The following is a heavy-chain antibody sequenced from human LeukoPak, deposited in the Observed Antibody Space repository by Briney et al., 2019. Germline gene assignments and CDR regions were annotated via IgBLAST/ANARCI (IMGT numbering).Heavy chain of an antibody. D-gene: IGHD3-22*01. Sequence: GGSLRLSCAASGFTFSSYWMSWVRQAPGKGLEWVANIKQDGSDKNYVDSVKGRFTISRDNAKNSLYLQMNSLRAEDTAVYYCARDTYYYFDSSGYYRPDYWGQGTLVTVSS. V-gene: IGHV3-7*01. J-gene: IGHJ4*02. CDR3: ARDTYYYFDSSGYYRPDY. CDR2: IKQDGSDK. CDR1: GFTFSSYW.